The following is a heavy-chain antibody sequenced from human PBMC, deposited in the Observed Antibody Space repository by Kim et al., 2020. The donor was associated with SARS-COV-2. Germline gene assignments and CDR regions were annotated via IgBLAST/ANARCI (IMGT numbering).Heavy chain of an antibody. Sequence: TVGRTTTYAAPVKGSFTISRDNSKNTLYLQLNGLKTEDTAVYYCTTGRGYWGQGTLVTVSS. D-gene: IGHD3-10*01. CDR2: TVGRTT. J-gene: IGHJ4*02. V-gene: IGHV3-15*06. CDR3: TTGRGY.